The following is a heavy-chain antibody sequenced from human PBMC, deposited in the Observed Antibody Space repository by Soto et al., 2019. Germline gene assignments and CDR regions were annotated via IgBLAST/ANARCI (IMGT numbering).Heavy chain of an antibody. D-gene: IGHD4-17*01. J-gene: IGHJ4*02. CDR3: ARGPGLLDYGDSTVDY. Sequence: QVQLQESGPGLVKPSQTLSLTCTVSGGSISSGDHYWSLIRQPPGKGLEWIGYSYYSGSTYYNPSLKSRVTISVDTYKNQFSLKLSSVTGADTAVYYCARGPGLLDYGDSTVDYWGQGTLVTVSS. CDR2: SYYSGST. V-gene: IGHV4-30-4*01. CDR1: GGSISSGDHY.